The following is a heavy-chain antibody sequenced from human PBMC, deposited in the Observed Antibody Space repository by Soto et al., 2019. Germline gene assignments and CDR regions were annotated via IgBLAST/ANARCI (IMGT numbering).Heavy chain of an antibody. CDR1: GFTVSSNY. CDR3: ARARYYDFWSGYPKKVPYYFDY. Sequence: GGSLRLSCAASGFTVSSNYMSWVRQAPGKGPEWVSVIYSGGSTYYADSVKGRFTISRDNSKNTLYLQMNSLRAEDTAVYYCARARYYDFWSGYPKKVPYYFDYWGQGTLVTVSS. D-gene: IGHD3-3*01. V-gene: IGHV3-66*01. CDR2: IYSGGST. J-gene: IGHJ4*02.